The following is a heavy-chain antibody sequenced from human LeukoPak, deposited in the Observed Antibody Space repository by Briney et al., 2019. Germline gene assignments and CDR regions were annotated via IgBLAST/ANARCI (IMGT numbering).Heavy chain of an antibody. CDR3: ARHGHYFGSSGYYSIPDF. CDR1: GGSISTYY. Sequence: AETLSLTCTVSGGSISTYYWSWIWQPPGKGLEWIGYIYYSGSSNYNPSLKSRVTISVDTSKNQISLKLSSVTAADTAVYYCARHGHYFGSSGYYSIPDFWGQGTLVTVSS. D-gene: IGHD3-22*01. V-gene: IGHV4-59*08. J-gene: IGHJ4*02. CDR2: IYYSGSS.